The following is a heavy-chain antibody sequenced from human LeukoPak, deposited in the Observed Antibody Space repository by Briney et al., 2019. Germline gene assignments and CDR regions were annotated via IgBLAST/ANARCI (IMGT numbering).Heavy chain of an antibody. V-gene: IGHV1-8*01. CDR3: ARGRGGTVVMGYLDY. D-gene: IGHD3-22*01. J-gene: IGHJ4*02. CDR2: MNSNSGNT. CDR1: GYTFTNYD. Sequence: ASVKVSCKASGYTFTNYDIMWVRQATGQGPEWMGWMNSNSGNTGYAQKFQGRVTMTRDTSINTAYMELHSLTSEDTAVYYCARGRGGTVVMGYLDYWGQGTLVTVSS.